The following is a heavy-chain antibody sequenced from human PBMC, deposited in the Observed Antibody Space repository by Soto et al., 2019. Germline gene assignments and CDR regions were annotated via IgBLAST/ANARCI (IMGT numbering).Heavy chain of an antibody. CDR3: DRENWHYSMGSPRVWLDP. CDR2: IYHSGST. D-gene: IGHD1-7*01. V-gene: IGHV4-30-2*01. J-gene: IGHJ5*02. Sequence: PSETLSLTCAVSGGSISSGGYSWSWIRQPPGKGLEWIGYIYHSGSTYYNPSLKSRVTISVDRSKNQFSLKLSSVTAADTAVYYCDRENWHYSMGSPRVWLDPWGQGTLVTVAS. CDR1: GGSISSGGYS.